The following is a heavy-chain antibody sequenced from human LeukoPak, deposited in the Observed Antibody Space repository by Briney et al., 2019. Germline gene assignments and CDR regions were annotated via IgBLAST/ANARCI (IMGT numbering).Heavy chain of an antibody. D-gene: IGHD2/OR15-2a*01. CDR2: IYYSGTT. CDR1: GASINTYY. Sequence: SETLSLTCTVSGASINTYYWSWIRQPPGKGLEWIGYIYYSGTTSYNPSLKTRVTISIDTSKNQFSLKLSSVTAADTAVYYCARGRVIGSGAFDIWGQGTILTVSS. J-gene: IGHJ3*02. V-gene: IGHV4-59*01. CDR3: ARGRVIGSGAFDI.